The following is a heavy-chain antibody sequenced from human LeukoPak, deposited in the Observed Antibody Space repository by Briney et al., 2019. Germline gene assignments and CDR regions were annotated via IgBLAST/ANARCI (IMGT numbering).Heavy chain of an antibody. D-gene: IGHD2-2*01. CDR2: ISSSSSYI. V-gene: IGHV3-21*01. CDR1: GFTFSSYT. Sequence: GGSLRLSCAASGFTFSSYTMNWVRQAPGTGLEWVSSISSSSSYIYYADSVKGRFTISRDNAKNSLYLQMNSLRAEDTAVYYCAKSNPCSSTSCDWFDPWGQGTLVTVSS. J-gene: IGHJ5*02. CDR3: AKSNPCSSTSCDWFDP.